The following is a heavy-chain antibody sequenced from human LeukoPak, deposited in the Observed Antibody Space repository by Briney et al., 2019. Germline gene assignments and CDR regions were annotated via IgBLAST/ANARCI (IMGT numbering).Heavy chain of an antibody. J-gene: IGHJ6*02. CDR2: MNPNSGNT. Sequence: ASVKVSCKASGYTFTSYDINWVRQATGQGLEWMGWMNPNSGNTGYAQKLQGRVTMTRNTSISTAYMELSSLRSEDTAVYYCARGARIAARPDYYYYGMDVWGQGTTVTVSS. CDR3: ARGARIAARPDYYYYGMDV. D-gene: IGHD6-6*01. V-gene: IGHV1-8*01. CDR1: GYTFTSYD.